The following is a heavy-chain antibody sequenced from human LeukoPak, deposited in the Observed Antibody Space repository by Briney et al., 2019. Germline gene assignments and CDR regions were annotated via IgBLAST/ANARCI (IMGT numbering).Heavy chain of an antibody. Sequence: GGSLRLSCAASGFTFSNAWMSWVRQAPGKGLEWVGRIKSKTDGGTTDYAAPVKGRFTISRDDSKNTLYLQMNSLKTEDTAVYYCTTDSIGSWPDAFDIWGQGTMVTVSS. CDR1: GFTFSNAW. CDR2: IKSKTDGGTT. CDR3: TTDSIGSWPDAFDI. J-gene: IGHJ3*02. D-gene: IGHD3-22*01. V-gene: IGHV3-15*01.